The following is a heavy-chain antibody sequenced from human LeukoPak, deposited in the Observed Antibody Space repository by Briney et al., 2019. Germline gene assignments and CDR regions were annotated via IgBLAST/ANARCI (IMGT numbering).Heavy chain of an antibody. J-gene: IGHJ1*01. CDR1: GDSVSSNSAT. V-gene: IGHV6-1*01. Sequence: SQTLSLTCAISGDSVSSNSATWNWIRQSPSRGLEWLGRTYYRSKWYKYYDVSVKGRIIINPDTSKKQFSLQLNSVTPEETAVYYCARGPSYFQHWGQGTLVTVSS. CDR3: ARGPSYFQH. CDR2: TYYRSKWYK.